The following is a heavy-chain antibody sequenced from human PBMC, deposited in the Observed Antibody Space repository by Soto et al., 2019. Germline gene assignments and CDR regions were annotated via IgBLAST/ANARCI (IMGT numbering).Heavy chain of an antibody. Sequence: GGSLRLSCAASGFTFTRYSMNWVRQAPGKGLEWVSSISSTTNYIYYGDSMKGRFTISRDNAKNSLYLEMNSLRAEDTTVYYCARESEDLTSKFDYWGQGTLVTVSS. CDR2: ISSTTNYI. V-gene: IGHV3-21*06. CDR1: GFTFTRYS. J-gene: IGHJ4*02. CDR3: ARESEDLTSKFDY.